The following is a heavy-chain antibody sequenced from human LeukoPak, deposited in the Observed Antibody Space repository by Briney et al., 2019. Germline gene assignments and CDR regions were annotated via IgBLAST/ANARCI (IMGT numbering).Heavy chain of an antibody. CDR2: IYYSGST. CDR1: GGSISSYY. J-gene: IGHJ4*02. V-gene: IGHV4-59*08. CDR3: ARLSAGSSSLPLGY. Sequence: SETLSLTCTVSGGSISSYYWSWIRQPPGKGLEWIGYIYYSGSTNYNPSLMSRVTISVDTSKNQFSLKLSSVTAADTAVYYCARLSAGSSSLPLGYWGQGTLVTVSS. D-gene: IGHD6-6*01.